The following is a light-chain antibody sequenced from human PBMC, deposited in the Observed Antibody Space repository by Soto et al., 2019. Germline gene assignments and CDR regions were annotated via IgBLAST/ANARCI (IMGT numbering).Light chain of an antibody. J-gene: IGLJ1*01. Sequence: QSALTQPRSVSGSPGQSVSISCTGTSSDVGGYNYVSWYQHHPGKAPRLMIYDVSKRPSGVPDRFSGSKSGNTAPLTISGLQAEDEADYYCCSHAGTYSFYVFGIGTRSPS. V-gene: IGLV2-11*01. CDR1: SSDVGGYNY. CDR3: CSHAGTYSFYV. CDR2: DVS.